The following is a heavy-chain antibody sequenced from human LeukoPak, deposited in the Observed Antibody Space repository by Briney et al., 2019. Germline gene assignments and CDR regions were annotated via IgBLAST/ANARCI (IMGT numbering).Heavy chain of an antibody. CDR3: ARIRSGWYVGTFDY. Sequence: ETLSLTCTVSGGSISSSSYYWGWIRQPPGKGLEWVANIKQDGSEKYYVDSVKGRFTISRDNAKNSLYLQMNSLRAEDTAVYYCARIRSGWYVGTFDYWGQGTLVTVSS. D-gene: IGHD6-19*01. CDR2: IKQDGSEK. J-gene: IGHJ4*02. CDR1: GGSISSSSYY. V-gene: IGHV3-7*01.